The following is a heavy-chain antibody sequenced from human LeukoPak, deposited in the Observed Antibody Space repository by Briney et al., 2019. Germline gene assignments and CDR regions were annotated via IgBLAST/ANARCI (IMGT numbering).Heavy chain of an antibody. CDR3: ARGVYAFDV. CDR1: GFTFSGYW. D-gene: IGHD6-6*01. CDR2: MNEDGSEI. V-gene: IGHV3-7*01. Sequence: GGSLRLSCAASGFTFSGYWMTWVRQAPGTGLEWVTYMNEDGSEIYYVDPVKGRFTISRDNGKNSLYLQMNSLRADDTAVYYCARGVYAFDVWGQGTMVTVSS. J-gene: IGHJ3*01.